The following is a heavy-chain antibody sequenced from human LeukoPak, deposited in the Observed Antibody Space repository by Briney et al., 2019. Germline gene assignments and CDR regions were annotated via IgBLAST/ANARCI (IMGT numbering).Heavy chain of an antibody. CDR3: ARDDSSSWLDAFDI. Sequence: GGSLRLSCAASGFTFSNYWMTWVRQAPGKGLEWVANIKQDGSDKYYVDSVKGRFTISRDNTKNSLYLQMNSLRAEDTAVYYCARDDSSSWLDAFDIWGQGTMVTVSP. CDR2: IKQDGSDK. D-gene: IGHD6-13*01. CDR1: GFTFSNYW. J-gene: IGHJ3*02. V-gene: IGHV3-7*01.